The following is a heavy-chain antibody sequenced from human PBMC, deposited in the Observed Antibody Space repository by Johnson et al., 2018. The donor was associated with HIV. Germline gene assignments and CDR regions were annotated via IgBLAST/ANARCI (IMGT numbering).Heavy chain of an antibody. CDR2: ISWNSGSI. V-gene: IGHV3-9*01. J-gene: IGHJ3*02. Sequence: VESGGGLVQPGRSLRLSCAASGFTFDDYAMHWVRQAPGKGLEWVSGISWNSGSIGYADSVKGRFTISRDNAKDTLYLQLNSLTAEDTAVYYCARAGIVFDIWGQGTMVTVSS. D-gene: IGHD2-15*01. CDR3: ARAGIVFDI. CDR1: GFTFDDYA.